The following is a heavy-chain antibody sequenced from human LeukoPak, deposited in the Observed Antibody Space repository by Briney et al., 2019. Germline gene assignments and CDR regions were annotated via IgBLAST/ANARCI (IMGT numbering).Heavy chain of an antibody. Sequence: GGSLRLSCAASGFTFSDYYVSWIRQAPGKGLEWVSYICDSGRTIYYADSVKGRFTISRDNAKNSVYLQMNNLGAEDTAVYYCARDRLGDYDHSGYYDKGGQGTLVTVSS. D-gene: IGHD3-22*01. CDR1: GFTFSDYY. V-gene: IGHV3-11*01. J-gene: IGHJ4*02. CDR3: ARDRLGDYDHSGYYDK. CDR2: ICDSGRTI.